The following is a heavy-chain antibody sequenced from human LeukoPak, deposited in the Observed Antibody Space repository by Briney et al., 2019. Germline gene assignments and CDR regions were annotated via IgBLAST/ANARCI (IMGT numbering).Heavy chain of an antibody. Sequence: GGSLRLSCVASGFNFDQYAMFWVRQALGKGLEWVTGITWISGTIAYADSVKGRFTISRDNAKSSLYLQMNSLGTEDTALYYCVRSVGSDWGHFDFRGQGTLVSVSS. CDR1: GFNFDQYA. CDR2: ITWISGTI. V-gene: IGHV3-9*01. D-gene: IGHD7-27*01. CDR3: VRSVGSDWGHFDF. J-gene: IGHJ4*02.